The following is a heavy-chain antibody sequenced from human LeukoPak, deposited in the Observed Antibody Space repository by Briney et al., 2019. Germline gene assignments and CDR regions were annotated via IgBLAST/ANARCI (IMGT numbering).Heavy chain of an antibody. CDR3: AGGDIVVVPAASGFDY. V-gene: IGHV1-18*01. CDR2: ISAYNGNT. Sequence: ASVKVSCKASGYTFTSYGISWVRQAPGQGLEWMGWISAYNGNTNYAQKLQGRVTITADESTSTAYMELSSLRSEDTAVYYCAGGDIVVVPAASGFDYWGQGTLVTVSS. J-gene: IGHJ4*02. D-gene: IGHD2-2*01. CDR1: GYTFTSYG.